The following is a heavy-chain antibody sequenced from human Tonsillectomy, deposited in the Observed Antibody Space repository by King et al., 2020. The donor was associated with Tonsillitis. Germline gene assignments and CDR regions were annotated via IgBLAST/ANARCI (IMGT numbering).Heavy chain of an antibody. V-gene: IGHV3-30*02. J-gene: IGHJ4*02. D-gene: IGHD6-13*01. CDR3: AKDRAAGIFDY. CDR2: IHYDGSIR. CDR1: GFTFSSYG. Sequence: VQLVESGGGVVQPGGSLRLSCAASGFTFSSYGMHWVRQAPGKGLEWVAFIHYDGSIRYYADSVKGRFTIHRDNSKNTLDLQLNSLRGEDTAVYYCAKDRAAGIFDYWGQGTLVTVSS.